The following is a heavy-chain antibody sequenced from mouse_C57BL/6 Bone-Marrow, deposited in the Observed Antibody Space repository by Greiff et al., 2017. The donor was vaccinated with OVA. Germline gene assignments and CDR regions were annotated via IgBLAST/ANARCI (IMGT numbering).Heavy chain of an antibody. J-gene: IGHJ1*03. D-gene: IGHD1-1*01. CDR2: IDPSDSYT. CDR3: ARLGYYYGSSDWYFDV. CDR1: GYTFTSYW. V-gene: IGHV1-50*01. Sequence: VQLKQPGAELVKPGASVKLSCKASGYTFTSYWMQWVKQRPGQGLEWIGEIDPSDSYTNYNQKFKGKATLTVDTSSSTAYMQLSSLTSEDSAVYYCARLGYYYGSSDWYFDVWGTGTTVTVSS.